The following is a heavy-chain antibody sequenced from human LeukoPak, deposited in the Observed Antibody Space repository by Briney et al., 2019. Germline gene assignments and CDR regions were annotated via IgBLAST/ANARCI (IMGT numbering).Heavy chain of an antibody. CDR1: GGSISSYY. Sequence: SETLSLTCTVCGGSISSYYWMWLRQPARQGLEWIGRIYTSGSTNYNPSLTSRVTISVDKSKNQFSLKLSSVTAADTAVYYCARGYSSSWPSRDYYYYYMDVWGKGTTVTVSS. CDR2: IYTSGST. J-gene: IGHJ6*03. CDR3: ARGYSSSWPSRDYYYYYMDV. D-gene: IGHD6-13*01. V-gene: IGHV4-4*07.